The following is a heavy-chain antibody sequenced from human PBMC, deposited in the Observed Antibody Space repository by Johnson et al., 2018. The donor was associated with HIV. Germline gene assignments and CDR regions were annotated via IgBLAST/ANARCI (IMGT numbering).Heavy chain of an antibody. CDR3: AREGPTYYYDTSGYLIRPRAFDV. Sequence: EVQLVESGGGLVKPGGSLRLSCAASGFTFSDYYMSWIRQAPGKGLEWVSGINWNGGSTGYADSVKGRFTISRDNAKSSLFLQMNSLRAEDTALYYCAREGPTYYYDTSGYLIRPRAFDVWGKGTMVTVPS. CDR1: GFTFSDYY. CDR2: INWNGGST. D-gene: IGHD3-22*01. V-gene: IGHV3-20*04. J-gene: IGHJ3*01.